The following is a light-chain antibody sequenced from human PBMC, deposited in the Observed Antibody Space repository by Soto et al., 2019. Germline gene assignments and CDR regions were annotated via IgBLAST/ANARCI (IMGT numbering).Light chain of an antibody. Sequence: IMMTQTPLSLSVTPGQPASISCKSSHSLLHTDGKTYLYWYQQKPGEAPKLLIYDASALPRGVPSRFSGSGSGTKFTLTIASLQPDDFATYYCQQYETFSGTFGPGTKVDI. V-gene: IGKV2-29*03. CDR2: DAS. J-gene: IGKJ1*01. CDR1: HSLLHTDGKTY. CDR3: QQYETFSGT.